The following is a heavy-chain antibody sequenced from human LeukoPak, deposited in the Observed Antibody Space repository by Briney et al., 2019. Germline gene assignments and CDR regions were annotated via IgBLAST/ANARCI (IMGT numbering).Heavy chain of an antibody. D-gene: IGHD3-9*01. CDR3: AKAYYDILTGPLAGAFDI. V-gene: IGHV3-23*01. CDR1: GFTFSSYA. J-gene: IGHJ3*02. CDR2: ISGGGGST. Sequence: GGSLRLSCAASGFTFSSYAMSWVRQAPGKGLEWVSAISGGGGSTYYAGSVKGRFTISRDNSKNTLYLQMNSLRAEDTAVYYCAKAYYDILTGPLAGAFDIWGQGTMVTVSS.